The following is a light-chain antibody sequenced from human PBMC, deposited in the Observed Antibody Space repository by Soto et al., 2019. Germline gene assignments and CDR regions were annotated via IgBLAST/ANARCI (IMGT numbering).Light chain of an antibody. J-gene: IGKJ4*01. CDR2: DSS. V-gene: IGKV3-11*01. CDR1: QSVSSY. Sequence: EIVLTQFPATLSLSPGDGATLSCRASQSVSSYLAWYQQKRGQAPRLLIYDSSHRATGVPARFSGSGSGTDFSLIISSLEPEDFAVYYCQQRSVWPLTFXGGTKVDIK. CDR3: QQRSVWPLT.